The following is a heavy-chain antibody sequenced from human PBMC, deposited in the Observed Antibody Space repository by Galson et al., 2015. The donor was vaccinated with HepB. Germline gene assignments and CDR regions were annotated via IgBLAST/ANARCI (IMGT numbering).Heavy chain of an antibody. V-gene: IGHV1-69*13. CDR3: ARDVELRPMWYFDL. Sequence: SVKVSCKASGGTFSSYAISWVRQAPGQGLEWMGGIIPIFGTANYAQKFQGRVTITADESTSTAYMELSSLRSEDTAVYYCARDVELRPMWYFDLWGRGTLVTVSS. CDR2: IIPIFGTA. J-gene: IGHJ2*01. CDR1: GGTFSSYA. D-gene: IGHD1-26*01.